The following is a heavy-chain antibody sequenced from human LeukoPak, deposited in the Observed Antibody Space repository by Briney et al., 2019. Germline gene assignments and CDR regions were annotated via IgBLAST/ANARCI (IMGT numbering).Heavy chain of an antibody. D-gene: IGHD6-19*01. CDR3: ARASGWYNLDY. CDR1: GFTFSSYE. Sequence: GGSLRLSCAASGFTFSSYEMNWVRQAPGKGLEWVSYISSSGSTIYYADSVKGRFTISRDNAKNSLYLQMNSLRAEDTAVYYCARASGWYNLDYWGQGTLVTVSS. CDR2: ISSSGSTI. V-gene: IGHV3-48*03. J-gene: IGHJ4*02.